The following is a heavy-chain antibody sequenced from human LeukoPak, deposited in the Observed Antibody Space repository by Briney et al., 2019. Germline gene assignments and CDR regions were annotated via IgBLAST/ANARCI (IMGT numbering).Heavy chain of an antibody. CDR2: IYPGDSDT. V-gene: IGHV5-51*03. CDR1: GYSFTSYW. D-gene: IGHD3-3*01. J-gene: IGHJ3*02. Sequence: GESLKISCKGSGYSFTSYWIGWGRQMPGKGLEWMGIIYPGDSDTRYSPSFQGQVTISADKSLRTAYLQWSSLKASDTAMYYCARLPYDFWSGYPHDAFDIWGQGTMVTVSS. CDR3: ARLPYDFWSGYPHDAFDI.